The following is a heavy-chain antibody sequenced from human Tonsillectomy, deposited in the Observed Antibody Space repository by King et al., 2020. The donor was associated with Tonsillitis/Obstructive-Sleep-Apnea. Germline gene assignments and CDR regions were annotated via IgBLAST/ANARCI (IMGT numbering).Heavy chain of an antibody. D-gene: IGHD3-22*01. V-gene: IGHV1-18*01. CDR1: GYTFSTYG. CDR3: ARDSMSHYFDSSDISGYYTFDY. Sequence: QLVQSGAEVKKPGASVKVSCKASGYTFSTYGISWVRQAPGQGLEWMGWISAYNGNRNYAQKLQGRVTMTTDTSTSTAYMELRSLRSDDTAVYYCARDSMSHYFDSSDISGYYTFDYWGQGTRVTVSS. J-gene: IGHJ4*02. CDR2: ISAYNGNR.